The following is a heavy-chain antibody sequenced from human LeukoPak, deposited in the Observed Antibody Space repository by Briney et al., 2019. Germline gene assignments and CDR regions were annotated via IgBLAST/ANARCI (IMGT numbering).Heavy chain of an antibody. Sequence: SETLSLTCTVSGGSISSYYWSWIRQPPGKGLEWIGYIYYNGRTTYNPSFSSRVTISVDMSKNQFSLKLSSVSAADTAIYYCARHGGTVAVNDAFDVWGQGTVVTVSS. CDR3: ARHGGTVAVNDAFDV. J-gene: IGHJ3*01. CDR2: IYYNGRT. V-gene: IGHV4-59*08. CDR1: GGSISSYY. D-gene: IGHD1-1*01.